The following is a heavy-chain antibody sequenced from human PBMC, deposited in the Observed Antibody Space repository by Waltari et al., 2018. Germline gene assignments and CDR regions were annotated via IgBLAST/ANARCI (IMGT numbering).Heavy chain of an antibody. CDR1: GFTFDNYA. CDR3: AKDMGGGFYYDYGMDV. J-gene: IGHJ6*02. V-gene: IGHV3-9*01. D-gene: IGHD3-16*01. CDR2: ISWGSGDI. Sequence: EVQLVESGGGLVQPGRSLRLSCLASGFTFDNYAMHWVRQAPGKGLEWVSGISWGSGDIGEADSVKGRFTISRDNAKNSLYLQMNSLTIEDTALYFCAKDMGGGFYYDYGMDVWGQGTTVTVSS.